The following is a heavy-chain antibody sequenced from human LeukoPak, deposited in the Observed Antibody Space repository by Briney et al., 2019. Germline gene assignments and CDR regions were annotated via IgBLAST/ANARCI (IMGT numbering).Heavy chain of an antibody. Sequence: PGGPLRLSCAASGFTFSNAWMSWVRQAPGKGLEWVGRIKSKTDGGTTDYAAPVKGRFTISRDDSKNTLYLQMNSLRAEDTAVYYCAQGGHDYYYMHVWGKGTTVTVSS. J-gene: IGHJ6*03. CDR3: AQGGHDYYYMHV. CDR1: GFTFSNAW. D-gene: IGHD3-16*01. CDR2: IKSKTDGGTT. V-gene: IGHV3-15*01.